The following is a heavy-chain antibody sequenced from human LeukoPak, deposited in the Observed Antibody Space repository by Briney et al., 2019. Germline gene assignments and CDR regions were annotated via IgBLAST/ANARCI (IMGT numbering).Heavy chain of an antibody. D-gene: IGHD5-24*01. J-gene: IGHJ3*02. CDR3: AREYNAAFDI. CDR2: ITGGSNYI. V-gene: IGHV3-21*01. Sequence: GGSLRLSCAASGFTVSGNYMSWVRQAPGKGLEWVSSITGGSNYIFYADSVKGRFTISRDNAKNSLSLQMNSLRAEDTAVYYCAREYNAAFDIWGQGTMGTVSS. CDR1: GFTVSGNY.